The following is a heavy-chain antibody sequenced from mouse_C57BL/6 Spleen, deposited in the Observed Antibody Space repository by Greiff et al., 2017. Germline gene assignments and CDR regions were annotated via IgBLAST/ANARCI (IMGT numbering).Heavy chain of an antibody. CDR2: IDPSDSYT. CDR1: GYTFTSYW. Sequence: VQLQQPGAELVKPGASVKLSCKASGYTFTSYWMQWVKQRPGQGLEWIGEIDPSDSYTNYNQKFKGKATLTVDTSSSTAYMQLSSLTSEDSAVYYCARKEDYYGSSSYAMDYWGQGTSVTVSS. D-gene: IGHD1-1*01. CDR3: ARKEDYYGSSSYAMDY. J-gene: IGHJ4*01. V-gene: IGHV1-50*01.